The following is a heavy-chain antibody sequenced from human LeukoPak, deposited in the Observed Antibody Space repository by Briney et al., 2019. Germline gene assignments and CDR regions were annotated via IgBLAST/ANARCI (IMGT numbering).Heavy chain of an antibody. CDR2: IYSGGST. CDR3: ARDIVATGSDYYGMDV. J-gene: IGHJ6*02. V-gene: IGHV3-66*01. D-gene: IGHD5-12*01. Sequence: GGSLRLSCAASGSTVSSNYMSWVRQAPGKGLEWVSVIYSGGSTYYADSVKGRFTISRDNSKNTLYLQMNSLRAEDTAVYYCARDIVATGSDYYGMDVWGQGTTVTVSS. CDR1: GSTVSSNY.